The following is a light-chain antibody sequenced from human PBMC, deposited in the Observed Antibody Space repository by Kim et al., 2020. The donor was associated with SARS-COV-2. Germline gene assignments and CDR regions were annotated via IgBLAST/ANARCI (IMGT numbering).Light chain of an antibody. J-gene: IGLJ2*01. Sequence: GATVKVTCKRGSGHSSNAIAWHQQQPEKGPRFLMKVKCDGSHNRGDGSPDRCSGSSSGAEHYLTISSLQSEDEADYYCQTWGTGMVFGGGTQLTVL. V-gene: IGLV4-69*01. CDR1: SGHSSNA. CDR3: QTWGTGMV. CDR2: VKCDGSH.